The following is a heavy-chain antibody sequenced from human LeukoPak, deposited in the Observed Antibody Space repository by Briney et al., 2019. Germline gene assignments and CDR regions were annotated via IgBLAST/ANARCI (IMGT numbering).Heavy chain of an antibody. CDR1: GITFRNYW. V-gene: IGHV3-7*01. D-gene: IGHD2-2*01. CDR3: HQPVTLPA. CDR2: IKEDGSDK. J-gene: IGHJ5*02. Sequence: PGGSLRLSCAASGITFRNYWMSWVRXAPGXXLEWVAFIKEDGSDKXYVDSVKGRXTXSRDNAQNSLYLQMNSLRAEDTAVYFCHQPVTLPAWGQGTLVTVSS.